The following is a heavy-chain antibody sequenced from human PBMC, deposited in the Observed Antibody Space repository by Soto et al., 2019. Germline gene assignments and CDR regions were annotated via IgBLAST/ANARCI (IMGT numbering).Heavy chain of an antibody. D-gene: IGHD4-17*01. Sequence: GGSLRLSCAASGFTFSSYGMHWVRQAPGKGLEWVAVISYDGSNKYYADSVKGRFTISRDNSKNTLYLQMNSLRAEDTAVYYCARDDRDYGDYVSFDYWGQGTLVTVSS. CDR3: ARDDRDYGDYVSFDY. J-gene: IGHJ4*02. V-gene: IGHV3-30*03. CDR1: GFTFSSYG. CDR2: ISYDGSNK.